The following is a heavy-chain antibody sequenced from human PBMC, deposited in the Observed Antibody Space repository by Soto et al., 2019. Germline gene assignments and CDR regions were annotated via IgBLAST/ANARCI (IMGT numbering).Heavy chain of an antibody. D-gene: IGHD6-13*01. CDR2: ISSSSSYI. J-gene: IGHJ4*02. CDR1: GFTFSSYS. Sequence: EVQLVESGGGLVKPGGSLRLSCAASGFTFSSYSMNWVRQAPGKGLEWVSSISSSSSYIYYADSVKGRFTISRDNAKNSLYLQMNSLRAEDTAVYYCAGSSSSWYGYFDYWGQGTLVTVSS. CDR3: AGSSSSWYGYFDY. V-gene: IGHV3-21*01.